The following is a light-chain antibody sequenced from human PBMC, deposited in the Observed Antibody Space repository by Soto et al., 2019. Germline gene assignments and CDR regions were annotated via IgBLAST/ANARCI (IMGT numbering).Light chain of an antibody. J-gene: IGLJ3*02. V-gene: IGLV2-14*01. CDR1: SSDVGAYNY. CDR2: EVN. CDR3: SSYTTTNTLWV. Sequence: QSVLTQPASVSGSPGQSITISCTGTSSDVGAYNYVAWYQQHPGKAPKLIISEVNDRPSGVSNRFSGSKSGNTASLTISGLQAEDEADYFCSSYTTTNTLWVFGGGTKLTVL.